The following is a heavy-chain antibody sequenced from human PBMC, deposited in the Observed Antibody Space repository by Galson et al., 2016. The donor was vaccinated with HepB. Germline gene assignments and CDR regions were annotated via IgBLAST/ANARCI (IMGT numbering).Heavy chain of an antibody. CDR2: PSFDGSDQ. CDR3: ARDTGWNDQFDY. V-gene: IGHV3-30*10. J-gene: IGHJ4*02. Sequence: SLRLSCAASGFPFSSYALHWVRQAPGKGLEWVAVPSFDGSDQYYTDSVTGRFTVSRDNSRNTLFLQMSSLRAEDTAVYYCARDTGWNDQFDYWGQGTLVTVSS. CDR1: GFPFSSYA. D-gene: IGHD1-1*01.